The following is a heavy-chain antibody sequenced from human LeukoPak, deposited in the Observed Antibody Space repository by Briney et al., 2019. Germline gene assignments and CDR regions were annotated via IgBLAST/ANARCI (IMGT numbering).Heavy chain of an antibody. CDR2: TYYRSKWYN. CDR1: GDSVSSNSAA. Sequence: SQTLSLTCAISGDSVSSNSAAWNWIRQSPSRGLEWLGRTYYRSKWYNDYAVSVKSRITINPDTSKNQFSLQLNSVTPEDTAVYYCARDPLVHSSGGNYYYYGMDVWGQGTTVTVSS. D-gene: IGHD6-19*01. J-gene: IGHJ6*02. CDR3: ARDPLVHSSGGNYYYYGMDV. V-gene: IGHV6-1*01.